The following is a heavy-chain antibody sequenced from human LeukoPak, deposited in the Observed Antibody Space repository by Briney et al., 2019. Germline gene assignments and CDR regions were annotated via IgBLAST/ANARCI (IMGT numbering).Heavy chain of an antibody. CDR1: GGSISSGGYS. J-gene: IGHJ5*02. CDR2: IYHSGST. D-gene: IGHD2-2*01. V-gene: IGHV4-30-2*01. CDR3: ARGPVVPAATGRFDP. Sequence: SETLSLTCAVSGGSISSGGYSWSWIRQPPGKGLEWIGYIYHSGSTYYNPSPKSRVTISVDRSKNQFSLKLSSVTAADTAVYYCARGPVVPAATGRFDPWGQGTLVTVSS.